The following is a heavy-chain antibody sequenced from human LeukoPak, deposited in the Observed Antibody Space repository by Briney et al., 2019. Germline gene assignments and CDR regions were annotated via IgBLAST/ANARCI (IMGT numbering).Heavy chain of an antibody. J-gene: IGHJ3*02. D-gene: IGHD6-13*01. CDR1: GFTFRSYA. Sequence: GGSLRLSCAASGFTFRSYAMSWVRQAPGKGLADVSAISGSGGSTYYADSVKGRFTISRDNSKNTLYLQMNSLRAEDTAVYYCAKVAGQQLVLDAFDTWGQGTMVTVSS. V-gene: IGHV3-23*01. CDR2: ISGSGGST. CDR3: AKVAGQQLVLDAFDT.